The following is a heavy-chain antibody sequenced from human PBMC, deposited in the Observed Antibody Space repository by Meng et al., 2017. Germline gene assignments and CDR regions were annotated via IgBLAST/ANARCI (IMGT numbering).Heavy chain of an antibody. J-gene: IGHJ6*02. V-gene: IGHV1-8*03. CDR3: ARFFNYYYGMDV. CDR1: GYTFTSYD. CDR2: MNPNSGNT. Sequence: ASVKVSCKASGYTFTSYDINWVRQATGQGLEWMGWMNPNSGNTGYAQKFQGRVTITRNTSISTAYMELSSLRSEDTAVYYCARFFNYYYGMDVWGQGTTVTVSS.